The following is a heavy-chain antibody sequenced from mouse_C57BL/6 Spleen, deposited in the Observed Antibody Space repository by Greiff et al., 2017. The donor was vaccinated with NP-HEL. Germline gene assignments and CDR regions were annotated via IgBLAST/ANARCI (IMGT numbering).Heavy chain of an antibody. D-gene: IGHD1-1*01. Sequence: QVQLQQPGAELVKPGASVKLSCKASGYTFTSYWMQWVKQRPGQGLEWIGEIDPSDSYTNYNQKFKGKATLTVDTSSSTAYMQLSSLTSEDSAVYYCVPYYGSSYQDFDVWGTGTTVTVSS. CDR3: VPYYGSSYQDFDV. V-gene: IGHV1-50*01. J-gene: IGHJ1*03. CDR1: GYTFTSYW. CDR2: IDPSDSYT.